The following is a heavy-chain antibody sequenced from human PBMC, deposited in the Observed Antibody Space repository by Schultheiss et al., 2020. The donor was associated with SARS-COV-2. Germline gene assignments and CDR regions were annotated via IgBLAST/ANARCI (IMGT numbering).Heavy chain of an antibody. Sequence: SQTLSLTCAVYGGSFSGYYWSWIRQPPGKGLEWIGEINHSGSTKDNPSLKSRVIISVDTSKNQFSLKLSSVTAADTAVYYCARHKEQWLVRGDFDYWGQGTLVTVSS. CDR1: GGSFSGYY. D-gene: IGHD6-19*01. CDR3: ARHKEQWLVRGDFDY. V-gene: IGHV4-34*01. CDR2: INHSGST. J-gene: IGHJ4*02.